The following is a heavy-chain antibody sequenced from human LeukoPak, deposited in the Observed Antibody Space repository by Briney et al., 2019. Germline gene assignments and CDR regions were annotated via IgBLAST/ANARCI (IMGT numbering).Heavy chain of an antibody. CDR1: GGSISSYY. V-gene: IGHV4-59*01. D-gene: IGHD2-2*01. CDR2: IYYSGST. CDR3: ASGVLLGYCSSTSCPHYFDY. Sequence: SETLSLTCTVSGGSISSYYWSWIRHPPGKGLEWIGYIYYSGSTNYNPSLKSRVTISVDTSKNQFSLKLSSVTAADTAVYYCASGVLLGYCSSTSCPHYFDYWGQGTLVTVSS. J-gene: IGHJ4*02.